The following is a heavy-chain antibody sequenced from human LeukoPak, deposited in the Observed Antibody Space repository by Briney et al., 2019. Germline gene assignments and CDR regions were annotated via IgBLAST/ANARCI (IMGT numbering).Heavy chain of an antibody. CDR1: GFTVSSNY. CDR2: ISYDGSNK. Sequence: GGSLRLSCAASGFTVSSNYMSWVRQAPGKGLEWVAVISYDGSNKYYADSVKGRFTISRDNPKNTLYLQMNSLRAEDTAVYYCAKDTTDLYDSSGYYWASYYYYYGMDVWGQGTTVTVSS. D-gene: IGHD3-22*01. J-gene: IGHJ6*02. V-gene: IGHV3-30*18. CDR3: AKDTTDLYDSSGYYWASYYYYYGMDV.